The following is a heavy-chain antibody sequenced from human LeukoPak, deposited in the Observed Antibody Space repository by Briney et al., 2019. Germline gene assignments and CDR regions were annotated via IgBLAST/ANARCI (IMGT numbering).Heavy chain of an antibody. CDR1: AFTLSTYA. J-gene: IGHJ4*02. Sequence: GGSLRLSCGASAFTLSTYAMSWVRQAPGKGLEWVSGISAGKGNTYYADSVKGRFTISRDNSKNTLYLQMNSLRAEDTALYFCAKAYGSTVTLPSDWGQGTLVTVSS. V-gene: IGHV3-23*01. CDR2: ISAGKGNT. D-gene: IGHD4-17*01. CDR3: AKAYGSTVTLPSD.